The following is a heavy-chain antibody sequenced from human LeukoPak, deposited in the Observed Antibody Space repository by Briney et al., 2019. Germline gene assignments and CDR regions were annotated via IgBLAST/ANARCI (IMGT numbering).Heavy chain of an antibody. Sequence: SVKVSCKASGGTFSSYAISWVRQAPGQGLEWMGGIIPIFGTANYAQKFQGRVTITADKSTSTAYMELSSLRSEDTAVYYCARVGLYYGSGNAEYFQHWGQGTLVTVSS. V-gene: IGHV1-69*06. CDR3: ARVGLYYGSGNAEYFQH. CDR2: IIPIFGTA. D-gene: IGHD3-10*01. CDR1: GGTFSSYA. J-gene: IGHJ1*01.